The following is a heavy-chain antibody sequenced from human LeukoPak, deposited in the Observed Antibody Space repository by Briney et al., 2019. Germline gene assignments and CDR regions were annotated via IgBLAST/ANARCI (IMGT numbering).Heavy chain of an antibody. V-gene: IGHV4-30-2*01. CDR1: GGSISSGGCS. CDR3: ARDKTTVTTKGGYYYYYGMDV. CDR2: IYHSGST. Sequence: SQTLSLTCAVSGGSISSGGCSWSWIRQPPGKGLEWIGYIYHSGSTYYNPSLKSRVTISVDRSKNQFSLKLSSVTAADTAVYYCARDKTTVTTKGGYYYYYGMDVWGQGTTVTVSS. J-gene: IGHJ6*02. D-gene: IGHD4-11*01.